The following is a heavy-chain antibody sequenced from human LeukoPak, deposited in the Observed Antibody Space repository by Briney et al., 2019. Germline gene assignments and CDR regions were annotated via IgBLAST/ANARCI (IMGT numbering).Heavy chain of an antibody. CDR2: ISSSSAHI. Sequence: GGSLRLSCAASGFTFSSYSMNWVRQAPGKGLEWVSFISSSSAHINYADSVKGRFTISRDNPRNSLYLQMNSLRAEDTAVYYCARDTGGSYTAIDYWGQGTLVTVSS. J-gene: IGHJ4*02. CDR3: ARDTGGSYTAIDY. CDR1: GFTFSSYS. V-gene: IGHV3-21*01. D-gene: IGHD2-8*02.